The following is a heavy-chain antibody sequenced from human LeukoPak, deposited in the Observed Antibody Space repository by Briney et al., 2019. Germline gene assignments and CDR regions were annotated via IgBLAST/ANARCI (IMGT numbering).Heavy chain of an antibody. J-gene: IGHJ5*02. CDR2: ISAYNGST. D-gene: IGHD1-20*01. CDR1: GYTFTSYG. V-gene: IGHV1-18*01. CDR3: ARGGPYLYNRNDQINWFDP. Sequence: ASVKVSCKASGYTFTSYGISWVRQAPGQGLEWMGWISAYNGSTNYAQKLQGRVTMTTDTSTSTAYMELRSLRSDDTAVYYCARGGPYLYNRNDQINWFDPWGQGTLVTVSS.